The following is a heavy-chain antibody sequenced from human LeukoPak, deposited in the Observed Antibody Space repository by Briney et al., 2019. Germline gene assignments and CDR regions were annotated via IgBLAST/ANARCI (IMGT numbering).Heavy chain of an antibody. CDR2: ISYSGST. Sequence: SETLSLTCTVSGGPISSYYWSWIRQPPGKGLEWIGYISYSGSTNYNPSLKSRVTISVDTSKNQFSLKLSSVTAADTAVYYCAGRGATKPWGFDYWGQGTLVTVSS. CDR1: GGPISSYY. V-gene: IGHV4-59*01. D-gene: IGHD1-26*01. J-gene: IGHJ4*02. CDR3: AGRGATKPWGFDY.